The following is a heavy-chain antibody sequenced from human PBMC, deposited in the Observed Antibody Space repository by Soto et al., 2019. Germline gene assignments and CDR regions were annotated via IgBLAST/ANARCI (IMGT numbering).Heavy chain of an antibody. Sequence: QVQLVESGGGVVQPGRSLRLSCAASGFTFSTYGMHWVRQAPGKGLEWVAIISYDGSNQYYGDYVKGRFTISRDNSKKTPYLQMNSLRAEDTAVYYCAKDNCRDGSCYPRYFDLWGRGTLVTVSS. D-gene: IGHD2-15*01. CDR2: ISYDGSNQ. CDR3: AKDNCRDGSCYPRYFDL. CDR1: GFTFSTYG. J-gene: IGHJ2*01. V-gene: IGHV3-30*18.